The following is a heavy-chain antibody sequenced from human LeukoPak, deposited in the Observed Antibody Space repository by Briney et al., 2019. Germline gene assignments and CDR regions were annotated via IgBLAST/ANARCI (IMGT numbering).Heavy chain of an antibody. D-gene: IGHD2-2*01. J-gene: IGHJ4*02. CDR3: ARAMWGYCSSTSCSCDY. CDR1: GFTFGSYS. Sequence: GGSLRLSXAASGFTFGSYSMNWVRQAPGKGLEWVSYISSSSSTIYYADSVKGRFTISRDNAKNSLYLQMNSLRAEDTAVYYCARAMWGYCSSTSCSCDYWGQGTLVTVSS. CDR2: ISSSSSTI. V-gene: IGHV3-48*01.